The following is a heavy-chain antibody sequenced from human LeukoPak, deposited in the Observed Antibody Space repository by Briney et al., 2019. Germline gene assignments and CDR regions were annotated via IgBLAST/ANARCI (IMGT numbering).Heavy chain of an antibody. Sequence: PGGSLRLSCAASGFTFSSYWMSWVRQAPGKGLEWVANIKQDGSEKYYVDSVKGRFTISRDNAKNTLYLQMNSLRAEDTAVYYCARDRRARTTAYYFDYWGQGTLVTVSS. CDR1: GFTFSSYW. CDR2: IKQDGSEK. J-gene: IGHJ4*02. CDR3: ARDRRARTTAYYFDY. V-gene: IGHV3-7*01. D-gene: IGHD4-17*01.